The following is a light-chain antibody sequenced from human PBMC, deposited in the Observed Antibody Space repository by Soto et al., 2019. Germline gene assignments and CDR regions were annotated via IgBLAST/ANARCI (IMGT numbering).Light chain of an antibody. CDR2: EVS. CDR3: SSYTSSSTAWV. J-gene: IGLJ3*02. V-gene: IGLV2-14*01. Sequence: QSALTQPASVSGSPGQSITISCTGTSSDVGGYNYVSWYQQHPGKAPKLMIYEVSNRPSGVSNRFSGSKSGNTASLTISGLQAEDEADDYCSSYTSSSTAWVFGGGTKLTVL. CDR1: SSDVGGYNY.